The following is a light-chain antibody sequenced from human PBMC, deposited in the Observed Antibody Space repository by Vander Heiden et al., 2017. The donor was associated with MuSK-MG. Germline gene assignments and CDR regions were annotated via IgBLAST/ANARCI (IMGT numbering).Light chain of an antibody. J-gene: IGKJ5*01. CDR1: QSVSTN. Sequence: EIVLTQSPATLSVSPGERVTLSCRASQSVSTNLAWYQQKPGQAPRLLIYGAFPRATSFPARFSGSGSGTEFTLTISSLQSEDFALYYCQQYQKWPITFGRGTRLEIK. V-gene: IGKV3-15*01. CDR3: QQYQKWPIT. CDR2: GAF.